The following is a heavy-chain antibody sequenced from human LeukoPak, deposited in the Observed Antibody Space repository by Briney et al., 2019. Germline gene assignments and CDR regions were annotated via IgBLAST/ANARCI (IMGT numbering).Heavy chain of an antibody. V-gene: IGHV3-74*01. CDR3: ARDKKGGESSEIDY. CDR1: GSTLSSTYW. CDR2: INSDGRRT. J-gene: IGHJ4*02. Sequence: PGGSLRLSCAVSGSTLSSTYWMHWVRQAPGKGLVWVSRINSDGRRTNYADSVKGRFTISRDNTKNTLYLQMTSLSAEDTAVYYCARDKKGGESSEIDYWGQGARVTVSS. D-gene: IGHD3-10*01.